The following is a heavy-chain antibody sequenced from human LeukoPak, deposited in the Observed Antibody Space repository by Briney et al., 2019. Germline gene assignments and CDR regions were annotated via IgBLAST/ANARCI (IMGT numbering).Heavy chain of an antibody. D-gene: IGHD2-2*02. CDR1: NYSISSHYY. Sequence: SETLSLTCSVSNYSISSHYYWVWPRQTPEKGLEWLGSIHRSGSVYYNDNPSLESRVAMSMDSSNNQFSLRLTSLTAADTAIYYCARDQVVPATAIEFWGLGTLVTVSS. V-gene: IGHV4-38-2*02. J-gene: IGHJ4*01. CDR3: ARDQVVPATAIEF. CDR2: IHRSGSV.